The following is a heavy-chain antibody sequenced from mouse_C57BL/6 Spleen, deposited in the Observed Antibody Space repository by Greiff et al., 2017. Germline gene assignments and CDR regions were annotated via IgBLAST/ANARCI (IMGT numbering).Heavy chain of an antibody. J-gene: IGHJ4*01. CDR2: INPSTGGT. Sequence: VQLQQSGPELVKPGASVKISCKASGYSFTGYYMNWVKQSPEKSLEWIGEINPSTGGTTYNQKFKAKATLTVDKYSSTAYMQLKSLTSEDSAVYYCASYYAMDYWGQGTSVTVSS. CDR1: GYSFTGYY. V-gene: IGHV1-42*01. CDR3: ASYYAMDY.